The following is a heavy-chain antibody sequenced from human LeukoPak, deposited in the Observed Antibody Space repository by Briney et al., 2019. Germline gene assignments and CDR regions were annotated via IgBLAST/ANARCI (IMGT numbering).Heavy chain of an antibody. CDR3: ARGVGIPDPRYFDF. V-gene: IGHV1-2*06. CDR1: GYSFTDYY. CDR2: INPETGGT. J-gene: IGHJ4*02. Sequence: ASVKVSCKTSGYSFTDYYIHLVRQAPGQGLEWMGRINPETGGTQYAPDFQGGVTMTRDTSVTTAYMELSSLRSDDTALYYCARGVGIPDPRYFDFWGQGSLVTVSS.